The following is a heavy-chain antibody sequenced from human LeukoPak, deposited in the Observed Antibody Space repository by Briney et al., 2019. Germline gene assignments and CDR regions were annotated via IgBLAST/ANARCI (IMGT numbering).Heavy chain of an antibody. Sequence: QPGGSLRLSCAASGFTFSSYAMSWVRQAPGKGLEGVSAISGSGGSTYYADSVKGRFTISRDNSKNTLYLQMNSLRAEDTAVYYCAKSELLPGYFDYWGQGTLVTVSS. CDR1: GFTFSSYA. CDR2: ISGSGGST. V-gene: IGHV3-23*01. D-gene: IGHD1-7*01. CDR3: AKSELLPGYFDY. J-gene: IGHJ4*02.